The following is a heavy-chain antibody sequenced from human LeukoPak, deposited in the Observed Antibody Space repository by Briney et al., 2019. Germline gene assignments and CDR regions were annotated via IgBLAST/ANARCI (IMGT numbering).Heavy chain of an antibody. D-gene: IGHD6-19*01. CDR1: GFTYSNYA. CDR3: AKGIAVAGAFDY. J-gene: IGHJ4*02. Sequence: GGSLRLSCAASGFTYSNYAMTWVRQAPGKGLEWVSSISSGGHSTYYAGSVKGRFTISRDNSKNTLYLQMNSLRAEDTAVYYCAKGIAVAGAFDYWGQGTLVTVSS. CDR2: ISSGGHST. V-gene: IGHV3-23*01.